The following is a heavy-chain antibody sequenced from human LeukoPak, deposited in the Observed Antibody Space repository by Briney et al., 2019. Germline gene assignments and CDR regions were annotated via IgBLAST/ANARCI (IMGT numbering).Heavy chain of an antibody. Sequence: SETLSLTCAVYGGSFSNYYWSWIRQPPGKGLEWIGEINHSGSTNYNPSLKSRVTISVDTSKNQFSLKLSSVTAADTAVYYCARAPSGGYALVYWGQGTLVTVSS. CDR1: GGSFSNYY. D-gene: IGHD5-12*01. CDR2: INHSGST. J-gene: IGHJ4*02. V-gene: IGHV4-34*01. CDR3: ARAPSGGYALVY.